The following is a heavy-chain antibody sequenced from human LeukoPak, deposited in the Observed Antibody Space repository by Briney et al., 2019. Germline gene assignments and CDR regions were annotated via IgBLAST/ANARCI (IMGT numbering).Heavy chain of an antibody. D-gene: IGHD1-26*01. CDR2: ISAYNGNT. V-gene: IGHV1-18*01. Sequence: ASVKVSCKASGYTFTGYGISWVRQAPGQGLEWMGWISAYNGNTNYAQKLQGRVTMTTDTSTSTAYMELRSLRSDGTAVYYCARAPSGSYLPRAFDIWGQGTMVTVSS. CDR3: ARAPSGSYLPRAFDI. CDR1: GYTFTGYG. J-gene: IGHJ3*02.